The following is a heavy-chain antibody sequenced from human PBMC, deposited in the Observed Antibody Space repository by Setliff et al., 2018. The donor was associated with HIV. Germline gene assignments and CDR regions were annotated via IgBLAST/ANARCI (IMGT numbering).Heavy chain of an antibody. CDR3: AREESTEDDGSGSYGPTFPPPLIY. V-gene: IGHV4-4*07. J-gene: IGHJ4*02. CDR2: IYTSGST. Sequence: SETLSLTCTVSGGSISSYYWSWIRQPAGKGLEWIGRIYTSGSTNYNPSLKSRVTMSVDTSKNQFSLKLSSVTAAYTAVYYCAREESTEDDGSGSYGPTFPPPLIYWGQGTLVTVSS. D-gene: IGHD3-10*01. CDR1: GGSISSYY.